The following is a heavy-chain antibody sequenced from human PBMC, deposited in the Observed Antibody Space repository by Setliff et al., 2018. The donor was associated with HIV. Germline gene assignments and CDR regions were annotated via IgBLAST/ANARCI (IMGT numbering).Heavy chain of an antibody. Sequence: GSLRLSCAASGFTFDDYTMHWVRQAPGKGLQWVSLISWDGGSTYYADSVKGRFSISRDNSKNSLYLQMNSLRTEDTALYYCAKDRGPQPRWYFDYWGQGTLVTVSS. CDR3: AKDRGPQPRWYFDY. J-gene: IGHJ4*02. D-gene: IGHD4-17*01. CDR1: GFTFDDYT. V-gene: IGHV3-43*01. CDR2: ISWDGGST.